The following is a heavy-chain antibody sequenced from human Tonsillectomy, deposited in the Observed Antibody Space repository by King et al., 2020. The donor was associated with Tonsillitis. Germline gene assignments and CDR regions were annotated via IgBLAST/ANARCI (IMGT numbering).Heavy chain of an antibody. Sequence: VQLQESGPGLVEPSQTLSLTCTVSGGSISSANYFWSWIRQHPGKGLEWIGYIHYSGSAYYNPSLKSRVTISVDTSKSQLSLQVRSVTAADTAFNYCAGEVITADVSDAFEIWGQGTMVTVSS. CDR3: AGEVITADVSDAFEI. CDR1: GGSISSANYF. D-gene: IGHD6-6*01. CDR2: IHYSGSA. J-gene: IGHJ3*02. V-gene: IGHV4-31*03.